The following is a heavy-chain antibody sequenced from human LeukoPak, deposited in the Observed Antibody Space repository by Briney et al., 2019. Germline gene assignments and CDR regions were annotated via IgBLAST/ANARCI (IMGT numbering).Heavy chain of an antibody. J-gene: IGHJ3*02. V-gene: IGHV1-46*01. CDR2: INPSGGST. Sequence: ASVKVSCKASGYTFTSYYMHWVRQAPGQGLEWMGIINPSGGSTSYAQKFQGRVTMTRDMSTSTVYMELRNVRSDDTAVYYCARGGRWELPRPYAFDIWGQGTMVTVSS. CDR1: GYTFTSYY. D-gene: IGHD1-26*01. CDR3: ARGGRWELPRPYAFDI.